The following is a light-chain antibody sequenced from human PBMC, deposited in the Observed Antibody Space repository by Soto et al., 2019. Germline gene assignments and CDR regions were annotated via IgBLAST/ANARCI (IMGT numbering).Light chain of an antibody. V-gene: IGKV1-5*03. CDR1: QSISSW. CDR2: KAS. CDR3: QQYNSYSPYT. Sequence: DIQMTQSPSTLSASVGDRVTITCRASQSISSWLAWYQQKPGKAPKLLIYKASSLESGVPSRFSGSGSGTEFTLTISCLQPDDFATYYCQQYNSYSPYTFGQGTKLEIK. J-gene: IGKJ2*01.